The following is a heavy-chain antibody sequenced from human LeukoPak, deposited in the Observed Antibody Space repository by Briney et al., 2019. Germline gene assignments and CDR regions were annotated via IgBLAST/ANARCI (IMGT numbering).Heavy chain of an antibody. CDR3: AIMSHTVVPTARIYYYMDI. V-gene: IGHV1-24*01. CDR1: GYILTELS. J-gene: IGHJ6*03. D-gene: IGHD1-1*01. CDR2: FDPENAKT. Sequence: GASVKVSCRVSGYILTELSIHWVRQAPGKGLEWMGSFDPENAKTMSAQTFQGRVTMTEDTSTDTAYMELRSLRSDDTAIYYCAIMSHTVVPTARIYYYMDIWGTGTTVIVSS.